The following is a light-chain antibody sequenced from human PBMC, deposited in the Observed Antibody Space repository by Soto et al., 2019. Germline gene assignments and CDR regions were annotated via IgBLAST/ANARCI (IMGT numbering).Light chain of an antibody. Sequence: EIVLTQSPGTLSLSPGERATLSCRASQSFSSSYLAWYQQKPGQAPRLLIYGASTRATGIPDRFSGSGSGTDFTRTISRLEPEDFAVYYCQQYGSSPLTFGGGTKVEIK. V-gene: IGKV3-20*01. CDR3: QQYGSSPLT. CDR1: QSFSSSY. J-gene: IGKJ4*01. CDR2: GAS.